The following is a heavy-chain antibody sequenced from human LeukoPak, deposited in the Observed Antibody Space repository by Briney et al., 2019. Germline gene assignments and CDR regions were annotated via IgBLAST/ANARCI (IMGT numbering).Heavy chain of an antibody. V-gene: IGHV4-39*01. CDR3: ARHPNPYYSDSSGYYYGGSFDY. CDR2: IYYSGST. Sequence: SETLSLTCAVSGGSISSSSYYWGWIRQPPGKGLEWIGSIYYSGSTYYNPSLKSRVTISVDTSKNQFSLKLSSVTAADTAVYYCARHPNPYYSDSSGYYYGGSFDYWGQGTLVTVSS. CDR1: GGSISSSSYY. D-gene: IGHD3-22*01. J-gene: IGHJ4*02.